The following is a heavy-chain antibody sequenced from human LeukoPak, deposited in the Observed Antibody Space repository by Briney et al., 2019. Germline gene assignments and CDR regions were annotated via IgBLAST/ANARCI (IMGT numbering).Heavy chain of an antibody. CDR1: GFTFSRCS. D-gene: IGHD2-2*01. Sequence: QPGGSLRLSCAASGFTFSRCSMNWARQAPGKGLEWVSYISSTGSTIYYADSVKGRFTISRDNAKNSLYLQMNSLRDEDTAVYYCARGPPPIVVVPPGSDSWGQGTLVTVSS. J-gene: IGHJ5*01. CDR2: ISSTGSTI. V-gene: IGHV3-48*02. CDR3: ARGPPPIVVVPPGSDS.